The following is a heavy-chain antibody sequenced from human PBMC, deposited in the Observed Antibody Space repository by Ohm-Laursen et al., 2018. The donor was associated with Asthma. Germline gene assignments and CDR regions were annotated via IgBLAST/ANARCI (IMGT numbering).Heavy chain of an antibody. V-gene: IGHV3-23*01. J-gene: IGHJ3*02. D-gene: IGHD3-16*01. CDR2: ISGSGGST. CDR3: AKDWGVPHYAFDI. Sequence: SLRLSCAASGFTFSSYAMSWVRQAPGKGLEWVSAISGSGGSTYYADSVKGRFTISRDNSKDTLYLQMNSLRADDTAVYYCAKDWGVPHYAFDIWGQGSLVTVSS. CDR1: GFTFSSYA.